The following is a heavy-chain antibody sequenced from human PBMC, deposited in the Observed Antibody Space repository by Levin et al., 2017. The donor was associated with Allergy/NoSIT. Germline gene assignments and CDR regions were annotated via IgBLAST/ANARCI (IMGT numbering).Heavy chain of an antibody. V-gene: IGHV3-30*04. D-gene: IGHD3-10*01. J-gene: IGHJ4*02. CDR2: ISYDGSNK. CDR3: ARDNHYGSGSYFDY. CDR1: GFTFSSYA. Sequence: PGGSLRLSCAASGFTFSSYAMHWVRQAPGKGLEWVAVISYDGSNKYYADSVKGRFTISRDNSKNTLYLQMNSLRAEDTAVYYCARDNHYGSGSYFDYWGQGTLVTVSS.